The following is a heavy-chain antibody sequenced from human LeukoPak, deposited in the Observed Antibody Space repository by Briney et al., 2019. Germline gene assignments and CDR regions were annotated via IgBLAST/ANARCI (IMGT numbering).Heavy chain of an antibody. Sequence: GGSLRLSCAASGFTVSSNYMSWVRQAPGKGLEWVSVIYSGGSTYYADSVKGRFTISRDNSKNTLYLQMNSLRAEDTAVYYCARDPAGGTVAFDIWGQGTMVTVSS. CDR1: GFTVSSNY. V-gene: IGHV3-53*01. CDR2: IYSGGST. D-gene: IGHD3/OR15-3a*01. CDR3: ARDPAGGTVAFDI. J-gene: IGHJ3*02.